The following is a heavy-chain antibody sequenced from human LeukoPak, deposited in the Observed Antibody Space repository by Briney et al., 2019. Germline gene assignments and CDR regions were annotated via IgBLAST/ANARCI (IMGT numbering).Heavy chain of an antibody. CDR1: GGSVTSSSHY. V-gene: IGHV4-39*07. CDR3: ARGAYDSSGI. CDR2: IYYSGDS. J-gene: IGHJ4*02. Sequence: SETLSLTCTASGGSVTSSSHYWGWIRQPPGKGLDWIGSIYYSGDSYYNPSLKSRVTISVDTSKNQFSLKLSSVTAADTAVYYCARGAYDSSGIWGQGTLVTVSS. D-gene: IGHD3-22*01.